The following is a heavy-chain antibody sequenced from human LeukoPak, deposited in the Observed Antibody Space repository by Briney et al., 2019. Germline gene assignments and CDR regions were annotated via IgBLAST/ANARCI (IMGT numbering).Heavy chain of an antibody. Sequence: SETLSLTCTVSGGSISSGGYYWSWIRQHPGKGLEWIGYIYYSGSTYYNPSLKSRITISVDTSKNQFSLKVSSVTAADTAVYYCARDAYFDSSPFDYWGQGTLVTVSS. V-gene: IGHV4-31*03. CDR1: GGSISSGGYY. J-gene: IGHJ4*02. CDR2: IYYSGST. CDR3: ARDAYFDSSPFDY. D-gene: IGHD3-22*01.